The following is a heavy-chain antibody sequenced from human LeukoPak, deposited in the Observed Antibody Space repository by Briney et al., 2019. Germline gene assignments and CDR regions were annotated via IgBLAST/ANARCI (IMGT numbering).Heavy chain of an antibody. D-gene: IGHD6-13*01. CDR2: IIPIFGTA. Sequence: GASVKVSCKASGGTFSSYAISWVRQAPGQGLEWMGGIIPIFGTANYAQKFQGRVAITADESTSTACMELSSLRSEDTAVYYCARGWVETSSWEEYFDYWGQGTLVTVSS. V-gene: IGHV1-69*13. CDR1: GGTFSSYA. J-gene: IGHJ4*02. CDR3: ARGWVETSSWEEYFDY.